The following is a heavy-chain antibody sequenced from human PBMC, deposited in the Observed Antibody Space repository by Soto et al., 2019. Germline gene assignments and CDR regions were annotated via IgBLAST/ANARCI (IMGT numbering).Heavy chain of an antibody. CDR2: INHSGST. CDR1: GESFSGYY. V-gene: IGHV4-34*02. J-gene: IGHJ4*02. CDR3: AGNIVATISSFDY. D-gene: IGHD5-12*01. Sequence: QVQLQQWGAGLLKPSETLSLTCAVYGESFSGYYWSWIRQPPGKGLEWIGEINHSGSTNYNPSLISRVSMLVDTSNNQFSLMLSSVTAADTAIYYCAGNIVATISSFDYWGQGTLVTVSS.